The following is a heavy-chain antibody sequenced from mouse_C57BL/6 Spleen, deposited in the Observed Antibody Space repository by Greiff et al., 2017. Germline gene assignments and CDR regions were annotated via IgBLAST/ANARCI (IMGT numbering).Heavy chain of an antibody. J-gene: IGHJ4*01. CDR1: GFNIKDDY. CDR2: IDPENGDT. Sequence: EVKVVESGAELVRPGASVKLSCTASGFNIKDDYMHWVKQRPEQGLEWIGWIDPENGDTEYASKFQGKATITADTSSNTAYLQLSSLTSEDTAVYYCTTWTPINAMDYWGQGTSVTVSS. V-gene: IGHV14-4*01. CDR3: TTWTPINAMDY.